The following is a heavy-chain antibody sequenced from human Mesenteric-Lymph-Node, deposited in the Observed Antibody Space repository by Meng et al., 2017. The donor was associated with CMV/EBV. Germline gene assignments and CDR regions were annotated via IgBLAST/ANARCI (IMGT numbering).Heavy chain of an antibody. Sequence: FSLRSCRVGVGWIRQPPGTALEWLALIRWVNDKRYSPSLKSRLTITKDTSKNQVVLTMTNMDPVDTATYYCARRFAAAGSYWYFDLWGRGTLVTVSS. V-gene: IGHV2-5*02. D-gene: IGHD6-13*01. J-gene: IGHJ2*01. CDR1: FSLRSCRVG. CDR3: ARRFAAAGSYWYFDL. CDR2: IRWVNDK.